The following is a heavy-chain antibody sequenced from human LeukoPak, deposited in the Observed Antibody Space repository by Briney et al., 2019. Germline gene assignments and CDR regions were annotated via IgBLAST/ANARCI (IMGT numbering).Heavy chain of an antibody. CDR1: GNYW. CDR2: INSDGSWT. Sequence: GGSLRLSCAASGNYWMHWVRQAPGKGLVWVSHINSDGSWTSYADSVKGRFTISKDNAKNTVYLQMNNLRAEDTAVNYCVSFYETYWGRGTLVTVSS. D-gene: IGHD2-2*01. J-gene: IGHJ4*02. CDR3: VSFYETY. V-gene: IGHV3-74*01.